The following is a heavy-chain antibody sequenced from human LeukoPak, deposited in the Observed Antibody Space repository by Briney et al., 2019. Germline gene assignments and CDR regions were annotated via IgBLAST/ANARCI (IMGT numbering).Heavy chain of an antibody. Sequence: GGSLRLSCTASGFTFGDYAMSWVRQAPGKGLEWVGFIRSKAYGGTTEYAASVKGRFTISRDDSKSIAYLQMDSLKTEDTAVYYCMVDCSSTSCYDYWGQGTLSPSPQ. CDR1: GFTFGDYA. J-gene: IGHJ4*02. CDR3: MVDCSSTSCYDY. CDR2: IRSKAYGGTT. D-gene: IGHD2-2*01. V-gene: IGHV3-49*04.